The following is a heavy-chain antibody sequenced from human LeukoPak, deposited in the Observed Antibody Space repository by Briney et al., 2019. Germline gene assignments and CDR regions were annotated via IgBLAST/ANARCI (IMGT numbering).Heavy chain of an antibody. Sequence: SKTLSLTCTVSGGSISSYYWSWIRQPPGKGLEWIGYIYYSGSTNYNPSLKSRVTISVDTSKNQFSLKLSSVTAADTAVYYCARSIHPRGDLSYPFDYWGQGTLVTVSS. CDR3: ARSIHPRGDLSYPFDY. CDR1: GGSISSYY. J-gene: IGHJ4*02. D-gene: IGHD4-17*01. V-gene: IGHV4-59*08. CDR2: IYYSGST.